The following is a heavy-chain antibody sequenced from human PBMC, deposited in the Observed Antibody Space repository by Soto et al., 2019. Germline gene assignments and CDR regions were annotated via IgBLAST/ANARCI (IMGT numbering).Heavy chain of an antibody. D-gene: IGHD3-10*01. CDR1: GGSVSSGSYY. V-gene: IGHV4-61*01. CDR3: ARLLWSRGDWLDP. J-gene: IGHJ5*02. Sequence: SETLSLTCTVSGGSVSSGSYYWSWIRQPPGKGLEWIGYIYYSGSTNYNPSLKSRVTISVDTSKNQFSLKLSSVTAADTAVYYCARLLWSRGDWLDPWGQGTLVTVSS. CDR2: IYYSGST.